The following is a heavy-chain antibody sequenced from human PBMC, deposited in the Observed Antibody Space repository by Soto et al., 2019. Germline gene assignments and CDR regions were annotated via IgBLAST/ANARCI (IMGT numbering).Heavy chain of an antibody. J-gene: IGHJ2*01. V-gene: IGHV3-9*01. Sequence: EVQLVESGGGLVQPGRSLRLSCAASGFTFDDYAMHWVRQAPGKGLEWVSGISWNSGSIGYADSVKGRFTISRDNAKNSLYLQMNSLRAEDTALYYCAKLSRSGWYNLGYFDLWGRGTLVTVSS. D-gene: IGHD6-19*01. CDR3: AKLSRSGWYNLGYFDL. CDR2: ISWNSGSI. CDR1: GFTFDDYA.